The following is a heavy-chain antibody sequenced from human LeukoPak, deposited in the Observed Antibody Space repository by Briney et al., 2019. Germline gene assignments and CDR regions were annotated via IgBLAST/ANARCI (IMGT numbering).Heavy chain of an antibody. J-gene: IGHJ4*02. V-gene: IGHV3-23*01. Sequence: PGGSLRLSCAASGFSFSDCAMSWVRQAPGRGLEWVSSISGSAGSTYYADSMKGRFTISRDNPKNTLHLEMNSLRAEDTAIYYCTKGMATIRRHIDSWGRGTLVTVSS. CDR1: GFSFSDCA. D-gene: IGHD5-24*01. CDR3: TKGMATIRRHIDS. CDR2: ISGSAGST.